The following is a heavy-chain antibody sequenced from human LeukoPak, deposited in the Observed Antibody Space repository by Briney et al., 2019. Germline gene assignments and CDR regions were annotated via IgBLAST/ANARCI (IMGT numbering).Heavy chain of an antibody. V-gene: IGHV3-21*01. J-gene: IGHJ4*02. CDR3: ARAPSGRNSYFDY. D-gene: IGHD1-26*01. CDR2: ISSSSSYI. CDR1: GFTFSSDT. Sequence: AGGSLRLSCGASGFTFSSDTMNWVRQAPGKGLEWVSSISSSSSYIYYADSVKGRFTISRDNAKNSLYLQMNSLRAEDTAVYYCARAPSGRNSYFDYWGQGTLVTVSS.